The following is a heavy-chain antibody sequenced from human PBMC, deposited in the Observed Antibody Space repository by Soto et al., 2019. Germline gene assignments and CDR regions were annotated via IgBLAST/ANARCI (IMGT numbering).Heavy chain of an antibody. Sequence: GGSLRLSCAASGFTFSSYWMHWVRQAPGKGLVWVSRINSDGSSTSYADSVKGRFTISRDNAKNTLYLQTNSLRAEDTAVYYCARAGQPWTDYYYYYMDVWGKGTTVTVSS. V-gene: IGHV3-74*01. CDR3: ARAGQPWTDYYYYYMDV. J-gene: IGHJ6*03. CDR2: INSDGSST. CDR1: GFTFSSYW. D-gene: IGHD1-1*01.